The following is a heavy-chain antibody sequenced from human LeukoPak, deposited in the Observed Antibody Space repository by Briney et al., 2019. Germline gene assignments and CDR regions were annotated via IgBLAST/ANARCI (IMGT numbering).Heavy chain of an antibody. V-gene: IGHV4-59*01. CDR3: ARSPTRYYYDRSGYPGWFDP. CDR1: GGSISSYY. J-gene: IGHJ5*02. D-gene: IGHD3-22*01. Sequence: SETLSLTCTVSGGSISSYYWSWIRQPPGKGLEWIGYIYYGGSTNYNPSLKSRVTISVDTPKNQFSLKLSSVTAADTAVYYCARSPTRYYYDRSGYPGWFDPWGQGTLVTVSS. CDR2: IYYGGST.